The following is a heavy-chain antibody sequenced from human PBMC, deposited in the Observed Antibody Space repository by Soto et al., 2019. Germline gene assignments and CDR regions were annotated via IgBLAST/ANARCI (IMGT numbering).Heavy chain of an antibody. CDR2: IIPIFGTA. CDR1: GGTFSSYA. CDR3: ARVASYYGSGSYGGTDY. Sequence: SVKVSCKASGGTFSSYAISWVRQAPGQGLEWMGGIIPIFGTANYAQKFQGRVTITVDESTSTAYMELSSLRSEDTAVYYCARVASYYGSGSYGGTDYWGQGTLVTVSS. D-gene: IGHD3-10*01. J-gene: IGHJ4*02. V-gene: IGHV1-69*13.